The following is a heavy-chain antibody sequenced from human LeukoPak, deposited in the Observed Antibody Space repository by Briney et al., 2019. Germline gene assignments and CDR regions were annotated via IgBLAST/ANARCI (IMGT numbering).Heavy chain of an antibody. J-gene: IGHJ5*02. CDR2: ISSSSSYI. Sequence: AGGSLRLSCAASGFTFSSYSMNWVRQAPGKGLEWVSSISSSSSYIYYADSVKGRFTISRDNAKNSLYLQTNSLRAEDTAVYYCARTGYSSSWYRRGWFDPWGQGTLVTVSS. D-gene: IGHD6-13*01. V-gene: IGHV3-21*01. CDR1: GFTFSSYS. CDR3: ARTGYSSSWYRRGWFDP.